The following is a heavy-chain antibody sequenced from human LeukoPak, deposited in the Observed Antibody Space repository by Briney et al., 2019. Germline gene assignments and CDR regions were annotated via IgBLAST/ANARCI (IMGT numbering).Heavy chain of an antibody. D-gene: IGHD3-10*01. V-gene: IGHV5-51*01. CDR2: IYPSDSDT. Sequence: ESLKISCKGSGYRFTSYWIGWVRQMPGKGLEWMGIIYPSDSDTRYSPSFQGQVSISADKSISAAYLQWSSLKASDTAMYYCARSIPPTGHYYGSGSYYNGAFDIWGQGTMVTVSS. J-gene: IGHJ3*02. CDR1: GYRFTSYW. CDR3: ARSIPPTGHYYGSGSYYNGAFDI.